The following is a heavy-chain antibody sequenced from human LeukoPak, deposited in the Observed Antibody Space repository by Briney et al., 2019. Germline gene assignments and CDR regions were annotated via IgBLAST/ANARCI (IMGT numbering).Heavy chain of an antibody. J-gene: IGHJ6*02. CDR2: IYYSGST. D-gene: IGHD3-3*01. CDR3: ARLKTYDFWSGRPYNYYAMDV. CDR1: GGSISSYC. V-gene: IGHV4-59*08. Sequence: NPSETLSLTCTVSGGSISSYCWSWIRQPPGKGLEWIGYIYYSGSTNYNPSLKSRVTISVDTSKNQFSLKLSSVTAADTAVYYCARLKTYDFWSGRPYNYYAMDVWGQGTTVTVS.